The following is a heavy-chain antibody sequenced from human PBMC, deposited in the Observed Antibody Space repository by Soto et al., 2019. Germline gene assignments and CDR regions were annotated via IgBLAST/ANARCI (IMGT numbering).Heavy chain of an antibody. J-gene: IGHJ3*01. CDR3: GRDPNGDYIGAFDF. D-gene: IGHD4-17*01. CDR2: IRGNGVTT. CDR1: GVTFSGYA. Sequence: PGGSLRLSCAVSGVTFSGYAMTWVRQAPGKGLEWVSAIRGNGVTTFYADSVKGRFTVSRDNSRNTLFLQMNNLRAEDTAVYYCGRDPNGDYIGAFDFWGQGTMVTVSS. V-gene: IGHV3-23*01.